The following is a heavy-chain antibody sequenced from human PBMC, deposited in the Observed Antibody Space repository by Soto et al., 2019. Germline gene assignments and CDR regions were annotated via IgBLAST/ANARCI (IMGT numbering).Heavy chain of an antibody. V-gene: IGHV4-59*01. CDR2: IYYTGRT. J-gene: IGHJ5*02. D-gene: IGHD6-19*01. CDR3: ARDPGYSSSPANWFDP. CDR1: GGSIRGYY. Sequence: SETQSLTCTVSGGSIRGYYWTWIRQNPGKGLEWIGYIYYTGRTNYNPSLKSRLTISVDTSNNQFSLRLDSVTAADTAVYYCARDPGYSSSPANWFDPWGQGTLVTVSS.